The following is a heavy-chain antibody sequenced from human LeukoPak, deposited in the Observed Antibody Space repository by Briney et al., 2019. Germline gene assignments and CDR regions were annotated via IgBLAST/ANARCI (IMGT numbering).Heavy chain of an antibody. Sequence: GASVKVSCKASGYTFTSFDINWVRQATGQGLEWMGWMNPNSGNTGYAQKFQGRVTMTRTTSINTAYMELSSLRSEDTAVYYCARGQDIVVVPAATNWFDPWGQGTLVTVSS. J-gene: IGHJ5*02. CDR1: GYTFTSFD. V-gene: IGHV1-8*01. CDR3: ARGQDIVVVPAATNWFDP. D-gene: IGHD2-2*01. CDR2: MNPNSGNT.